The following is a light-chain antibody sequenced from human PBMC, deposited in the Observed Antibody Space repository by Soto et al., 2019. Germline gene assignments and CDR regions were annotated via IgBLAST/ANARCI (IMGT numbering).Light chain of an antibody. CDR2: KAS. V-gene: IGKV1-5*03. Sequence: DSQMTQSPSSLSASVGDRVTITCGVGQGISSCLAWHQQKPGKAPRLLIYKASSLASGVPSRFSGSGSGTEFTLTISSLQPDDFAPHYCQQSKTFGQGTKVDIK. CDR3: QQSKT. J-gene: IGKJ1*01. CDR1: QGISSC.